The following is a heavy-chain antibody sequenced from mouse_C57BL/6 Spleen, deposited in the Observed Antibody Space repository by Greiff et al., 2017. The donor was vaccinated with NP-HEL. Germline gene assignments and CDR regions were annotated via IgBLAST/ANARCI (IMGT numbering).Heavy chain of an antibody. J-gene: IGHJ1*03. V-gene: IGHV1-42*01. CDR2: INPSTGGT. D-gene: IGHD1-1*01. Sequence: QLQQSGPELVKPGASVKISCKASGYSFPGYYMNWVKQSPEKSLEWIGEINPSTGGTTYNQKFKAKATLTVDKSSSTAYMPLKSLTSEDSAVYYCASYYGSSYWYFDVWGTGTTVTVSS. CDR3: ASYYGSSYWYFDV. CDR1: GYSFPGYY.